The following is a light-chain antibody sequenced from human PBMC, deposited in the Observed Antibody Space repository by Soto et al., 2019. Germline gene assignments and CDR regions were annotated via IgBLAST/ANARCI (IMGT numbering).Light chain of an antibody. CDR1: SSDIGASNF. J-gene: IGLJ2*01. CDR3: TSWTTSTTMI. CDR2: DVN. Sequence: QSALTQPASVSGSPGQSITISCTGTSSDIGASNFVSWYQQHPGKAPKLMLYDVNIRPSGVSNRFSGSKSGNTASLTISGLQAEDEADYYCTSWTTSTTMIFGGGTKVTVL. V-gene: IGLV2-14*03.